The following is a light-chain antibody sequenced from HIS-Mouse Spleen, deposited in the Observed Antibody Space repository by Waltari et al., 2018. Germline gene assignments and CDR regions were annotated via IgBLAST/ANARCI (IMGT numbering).Light chain of an antibody. CDR1: QRISSN. CDR3: QQSYSTPFA. Sequence: DIQMTQSPSSLSASVGDRVTITCRASQRISSNLNWYQQKPGKAPKLLICAASRLQVVVPARFSGSGSGTDFTLTISSLQPEDFATYYCQQSYSTPFAFGPGTKVDIK. J-gene: IGKJ3*01. V-gene: IGKV1-39*01. CDR2: AAS.